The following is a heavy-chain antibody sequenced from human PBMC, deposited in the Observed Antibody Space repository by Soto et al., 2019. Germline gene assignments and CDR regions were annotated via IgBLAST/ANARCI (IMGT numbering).Heavy chain of an antibody. V-gene: IGHV1-18*01. CDR1: GYTFISYG. J-gene: IGHJ6*02. Sequence: ASVKVSCKASGYTFISYGISWVRQAPGQGLESMGWISAYNGNTNYAQKLQGRVTMTTDTSKNQFSLQLNSVTPEDTAVYYCARDTVISGWPTVTRTYYYYGMDVWGQGTTVTVSS. CDR2: ISAYNGNT. D-gene: IGHD4-4*01. CDR3: ARDTVISGWPTVTRTYYYYGMDV.